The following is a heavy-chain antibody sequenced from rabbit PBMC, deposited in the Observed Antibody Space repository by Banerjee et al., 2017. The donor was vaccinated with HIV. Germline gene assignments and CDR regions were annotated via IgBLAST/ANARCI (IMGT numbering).Heavy chain of an antibody. CDR2: INSNTGNT. V-gene: IGHV1S40*01. CDR3: ARNEYTGTAYDL. J-gene: IGHJ3*01. D-gene: IGHD7-1*01. Sequence: GKGLEWIACINSNTGNTVYASWAKGPFTISKTSSTTVTLQMASLTAADTATYFCARNEYTGTAYDLWGQGTLVTVS.